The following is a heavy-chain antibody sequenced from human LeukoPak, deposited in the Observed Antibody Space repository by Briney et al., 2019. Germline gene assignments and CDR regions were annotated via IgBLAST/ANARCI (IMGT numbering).Heavy chain of an antibody. D-gene: IGHD6-13*01. J-gene: IGHJ4*02. V-gene: IGHV4-39*07. CDR3: ARVEYSSSWYHPIGFDY. CDR1: GGSISSSSYY. Sequence: SETLSLTCTVSGGSISSSSYYWGWIRQPPGKGLEWIGSIYYSGSTYYNPSLKSRVTISVDTSKNQFSLKLSSVTAADTAVYYCARVEYSSSWYHPIGFDYWGQGTLVTVSS. CDR2: IYYSGST.